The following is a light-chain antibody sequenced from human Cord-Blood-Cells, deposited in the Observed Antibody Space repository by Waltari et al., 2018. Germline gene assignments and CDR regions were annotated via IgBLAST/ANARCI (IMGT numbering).Light chain of an antibody. CDR3: QQRSNWPPRLT. CDR2: DAS. J-gene: IGKJ4*01. CDR1: QSVSSY. V-gene: IGKV3-11*01. Sequence: EIVLTQSPATLSLSPGERATLSCRASQSVSSYLAWYQQKPGQAPRPLIYDASNRATXXXXXXXXXXSXTDFTLTISSLEPEDFAVYYCQQRSNWPPRLTFGGGTKVEIK.